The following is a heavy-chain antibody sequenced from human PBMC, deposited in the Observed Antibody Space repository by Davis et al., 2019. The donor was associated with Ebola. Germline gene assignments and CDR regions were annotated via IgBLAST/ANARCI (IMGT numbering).Heavy chain of an antibody. D-gene: IGHD4-17*01. V-gene: IGHV4-34*01. CDR2: INHSGST. Sequence: SETLSLTCAVYAGSFSGYYWSWIRQPPGKGLEWIGEINHSGSTNYNPSLKSRVTISVDTSKNQFSLKLSSVTAADTAVYYCAAGDYYYYGMDVWGQGTTVTVSS. J-gene: IGHJ6*02. CDR3: AAGDYYYYGMDV. CDR1: AGSFSGYY.